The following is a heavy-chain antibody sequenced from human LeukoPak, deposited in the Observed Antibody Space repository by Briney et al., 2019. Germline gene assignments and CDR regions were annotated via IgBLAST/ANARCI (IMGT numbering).Heavy chain of an antibody. Sequence: ASVKVSCKVSGYTLTELSMHWVRQAPGKGLEWMGGFDPEDGETIYAQKFQGRVTMTEDTSTDTAYMELSSLRSEDTAVYYCARVPSGYYGIWFDPWGQGTLVTVSS. CDR3: ARVPSGYYGIWFDP. CDR1: GYTLTELS. D-gene: IGHD3-3*01. CDR2: FDPEDGET. V-gene: IGHV1-24*01. J-gene: IGHJ5*02.